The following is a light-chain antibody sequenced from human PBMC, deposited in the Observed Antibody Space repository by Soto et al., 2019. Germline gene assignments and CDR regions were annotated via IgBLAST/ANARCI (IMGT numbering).Light chain of an antibody. CDR1: QNVYNN. Sequence: EIVMTQSPATLSVSPGEGATLSCKASQNVYNNLAWYQQRPGQPPRLLIYDASTRATGISARFSGSGYGTEFTLTISSLQSEEFAVYFCQQCRNWPRTFGGGTKVEIK. CDR3: QQCRNWPRT. CDR2: DAS. V-gene: IGKV3-15*01. J-gene: IGKJ4*01.